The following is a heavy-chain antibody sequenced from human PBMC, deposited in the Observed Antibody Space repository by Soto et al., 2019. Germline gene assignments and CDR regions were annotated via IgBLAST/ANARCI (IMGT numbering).Heavy chain of an antibody. CDR3: ASQRSYYYDSSTIDDAFDI. D-gene: IGHD3-22*01. Sequence: GESLKISCKGSGYSFTSYWIGWVCQMPGKGLEWMGIIYPGDSDTRYSPSFQGQVTISADKSISTAYLRWSSLKASDTAMYYCASQRSYYYDSSTIDDAFDIWGQGTMVTVSS. J-gene: IGHJ3*02. V-gene: IGHV5-51*01. CDR2: IYPGDSDT. CDR1: GYSFTSYW.